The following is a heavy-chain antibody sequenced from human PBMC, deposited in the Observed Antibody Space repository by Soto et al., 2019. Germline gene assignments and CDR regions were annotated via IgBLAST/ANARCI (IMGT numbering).Heavy chain of an antibody. V-gene: IGHV3-53*01. CDR3: ARGTMAGLGY. D-gene: IGHD1-1*01. CDR1: GFTVSSNY. Sequence: EVQLVESGGALIQPGGSLRLSCAVSGFTVSSNYINWVRQAPGKGLEWVSVIYRDGTTHYTDSVKGRFTISRDNSKNTLFLQVNSLRAEDTAMYYCARGTMAGLGYWGQGTLVTVSS. CDR2: IYRDGTT. J-gene: IGHJ4*02.